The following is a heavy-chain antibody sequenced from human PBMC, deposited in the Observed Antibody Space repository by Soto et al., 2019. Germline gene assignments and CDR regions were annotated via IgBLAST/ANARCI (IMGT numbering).Heavy chain of an antibody. CDR1: GGSISSYY. CDR3: ARGPYYDFWSGYFGPIYYYSGMDV. V-gene: IGHV4-59*01. D-gene: IGHD3-3*01. Sequence: PSETLSLTCTVSGGSISSYYWSWIRQPPGKGLEWIGYIYYSGSTNYNPSLKSRVTISVDTSKNQFSLKLSSVTAADTAVYYCARGPYYDFWSGYFGPIYYYSGMDVWGQGTTVTVSS. J-gene: IGHJ6*02. CDR2: IYYSGST.